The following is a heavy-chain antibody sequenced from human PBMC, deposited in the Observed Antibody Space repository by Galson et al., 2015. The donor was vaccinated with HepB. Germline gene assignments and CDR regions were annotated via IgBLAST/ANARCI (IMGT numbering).Heavy chain of an antibody. V-gene: IGHV3-33*01. CDR1: GFIFRSYG. Sequence: SLRLSCAGSGFIFRSYGIHWVRQAPGKGLEWLAVIYSDGSNKYYADSVKGRFTISRDNPKNTLYLQMTSLRAEDTAVYYCARDRSSGSDCLDHWGQGTLVTVSS. CDR2: IYSDGSNK. D-gene: IGHD2-21*02. CDR3: ARDRSSGSDCLDH. J-gene: IGHJ4*02.